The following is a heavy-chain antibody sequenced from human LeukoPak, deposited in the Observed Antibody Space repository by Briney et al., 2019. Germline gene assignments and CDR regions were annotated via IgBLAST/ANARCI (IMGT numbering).Heavy chain of an antibody. CDR3: TRDRRYSDFDY. Sequence: GGSLRLSCAASGFRFSDHTMNWVRQAPGKGLEWVSSIGGTNGAIFYADSVKGRFTISRDNVENSLSLQMNSLRAEDTAVYYCTRDRRYSDFDYWGQGTLVTVSS. CDR2: IGGTNGAI. CDR1: GFRFSDHT. V-gene: IGHV3-21*01. D-gene: IGHD1-26*01. J-gene: IGHJ4*02.